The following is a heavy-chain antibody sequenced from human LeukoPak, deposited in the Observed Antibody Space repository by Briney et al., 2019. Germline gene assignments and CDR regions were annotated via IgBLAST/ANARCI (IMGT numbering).Heavy chain of an antibody. J-gene: IGHJ4*02. D-gene: IGHD3-10*02. Sequence: GGPLRLSCAASGFTFSSYAMSWVRQAPGKGLEWVSAISGSGGSTYYADSVKGRFTISRDNSKNPLYLQMNSLRAEDTAVYYCAKVFGDHNLDYWGQGTLVTVSS. CDR1: GFTFSSYA. CDR3: AKVFGDHNLDY. V-gene: IGHV3-23*01. CDR2: ISGSGGST.